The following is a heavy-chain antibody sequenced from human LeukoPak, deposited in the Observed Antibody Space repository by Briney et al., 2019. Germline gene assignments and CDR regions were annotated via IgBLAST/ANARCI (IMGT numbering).Heavy chain of an antibody. D-gene: IGHD2-21*01. Sequence: PGGSLRLSCAASGFTFSSYAMSWVRQAPGKGLVWVSRIKGDGSSTTYADSVKGRFTISRDNAKNTLYLQMNSLTAEDTAVYYCARGAYCGGDCPLPNSLYWGRGTLVTVSS. CDR1: GFTFSSYA. J-gene: IGHJ4*02. V-gene: IGHV3-74*01. CDR3: ARGAYCGGDCPLPNSLY. CDR2: IKGDGSST.